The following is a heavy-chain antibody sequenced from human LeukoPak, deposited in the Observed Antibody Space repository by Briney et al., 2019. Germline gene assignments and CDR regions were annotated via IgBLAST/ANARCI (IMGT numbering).Heavy chain of an antibody. J-gene: IGHJ4*02. CDR3: GVYWSSTQYYLDY. CDR2: INTSCGST. D-gene: IGHD2-8*01. V-gene: IGHV1-46*01. Sequence: ASVKVSCKSSGYTHTSYYMHWLRPPPGQGLEWMGIINTSCGSTSYAQKFQGRVTMTRDTSTSTVYMERRSLRTVLTAVYYCGVYWSSTQYYLDYWGQGTLVTVSS. CDR1: GYTHTSYY.